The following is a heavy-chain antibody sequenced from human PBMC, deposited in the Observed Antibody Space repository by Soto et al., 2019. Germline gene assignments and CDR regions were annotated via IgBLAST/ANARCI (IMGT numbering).Heavy chain of an antibody. CDR1: GFTFSNYA. CDR3: AKRTSGWYFDY. D-gene: IGHD6-19*01. V-gene: IGHV3-23*01. Sequence: EVQLLESGGHLVQPGGSLRLSCAASGFTFSNYAMSWVRQAPGKGLEWVSVISGSGDSTYYADSVKGRFTISRGNSKNTLYLQMNSLRAEDTAVYYCAKRTSGWYFDYWGQGTLVTVSS. CDR2: ISGSGDST. J-gene: IGHJ4*02.